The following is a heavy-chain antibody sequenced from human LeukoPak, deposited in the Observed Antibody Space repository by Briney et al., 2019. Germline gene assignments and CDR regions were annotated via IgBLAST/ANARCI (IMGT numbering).Heavy chain of an antibody. D-gene: IGHD2-8*01. CDR3: TKDKEDIVLMVFALSGYYFDY. CDR1: GFTFSNFA. V-gene: IGHV3-23*01. Sequence: PGGSLRLSCAASGFTFSNFAMSWVRLAPGKGLEWVSVITSNGGHTYYADSVKGRFTISRDNSKNTLYLQMNSLRAEDTAAYYCTKDKEDIVLMVFALSGYYFDYWGQGTLVTVSP. CDR2: ITSNGGHT. J-gene: IGHJ4*02.